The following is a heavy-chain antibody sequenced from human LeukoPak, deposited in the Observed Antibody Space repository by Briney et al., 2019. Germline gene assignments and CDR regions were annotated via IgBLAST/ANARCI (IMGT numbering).Heavy chain of an antibody. V-gene: IGHV4-30-4*01. CDR1: GGSISSSSYY. Sequence: SETLSLTCTVSGGSISSSSYYWSWFRQPPGKGLEWIGYISYSGSTSYNPSLKSPFTISMDTSKNQISLRLSSVTAADTAVYYCARAVNYDFWSAYYYYMDVRGKGTTVTVSS. CDR3: ARAVNYDFWSAYYYYMDV. J-gene: IGHJ6*03. D-gene: IGHD3-3*01. CDR2: ISYSGST.